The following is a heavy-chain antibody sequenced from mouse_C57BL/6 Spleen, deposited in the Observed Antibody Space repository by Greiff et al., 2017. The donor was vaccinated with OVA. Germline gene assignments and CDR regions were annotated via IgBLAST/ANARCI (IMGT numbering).Heavy chain of an antibody. J-gene: IGHJ4*01. D-gene: IGHD2-10*01. CDR3: AKRSYLGAMDY. V-gene: IGHV2-9*01. CDR1: GFSLTSYG. CDR2: IWGGGST. Sequence: VQLQESGPGLVAPSQSLSITCTVSGFSLTSYGVDWVRQPPGQGLEWLGVIWGGGSTNYNSALMSRLSISKDNSKSQVFLKRNSLQTDDTAMYYCAKRSYLGAMDYWGQGTSVTVSS.